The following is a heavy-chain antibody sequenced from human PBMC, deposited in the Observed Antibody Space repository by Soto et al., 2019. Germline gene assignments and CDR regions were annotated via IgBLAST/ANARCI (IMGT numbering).Heavy chain of an antibody. J-gene: IGHJ4*02. Sequence: SVKVSCKASGFTFTSSAFQWVRQARGQRLEWIGWIAVGSGYTNYAQSFQDRVTLTRDMSTATTYMELSRLTSEDTAIYYCAAAAKAWQQMVPYDSWGQGTLVTVSS. D-gene: IGHD2-8*01. CDR1: GFTFTSSA. CDR2: IAVGSGYT. CDR3: AAAAKAWQQMVPYDS. V-gene: IGHV1-58*01.